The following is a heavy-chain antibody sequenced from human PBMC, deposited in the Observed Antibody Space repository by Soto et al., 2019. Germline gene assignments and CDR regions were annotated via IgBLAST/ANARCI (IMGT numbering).Heavy chain of an antibody. CDR3: AKDNTLSPRYYFDY. V-gene: IGHV3-30*18. D-gene: IGHD2-8*01. Sequence: GGSLRLSCAASGFTFSDYGMHWVRQAPGKGLEWVAFISSDGSNTYYADSVKGRFTFSRDKSKNTLNLQMKSLRVEDTAVYYCAKDNTLSPRYYFDYWGQGTLVTVSS. J-gene: IGHJ4*02. CDR2: ISSDGSNT. CDR1: GFTFSDYG.